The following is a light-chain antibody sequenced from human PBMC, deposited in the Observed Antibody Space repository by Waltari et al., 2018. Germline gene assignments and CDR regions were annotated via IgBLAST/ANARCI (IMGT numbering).Light chain of an antibody. V-gene: IGLV2-14*03. Sequence: QSALTQSAFVSGSPGQTITITCTGTGSDIRGYNFVSWYQHYPGKAPKLIIFDVTKGPSGVSKRFSGSKSGNTASLTISGLQAEDEADYYCCSYTTSSTWVFGGGTKLTV. J-gene: IGLJ3*02. CDR2: DVT. CDR1: GSDIRGYNF. CDR3: CSYTTSSTWV.